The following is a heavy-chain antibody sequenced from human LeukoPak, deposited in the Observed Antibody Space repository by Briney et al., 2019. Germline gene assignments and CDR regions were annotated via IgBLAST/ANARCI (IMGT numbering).Heavy chain of an antibody. CDR1: GGSISSYY. CDR3: ARGPSTRLQTFDY. J-gene: IGHJ4*02. CDR2: IYYSGST. Sequence: SETLSLTCTVSGGSISSYYWSWIRQPPGKGLEWIGYIYYSGSTNYNPSLKSRVTMSVDTSKNQFSLKLSSVTAADTAVYYCARGPSTRLQTFDYWGLGTLVTVYS. V-gene: IGHV4-59*12. D-gene: IGHD5-12*01.